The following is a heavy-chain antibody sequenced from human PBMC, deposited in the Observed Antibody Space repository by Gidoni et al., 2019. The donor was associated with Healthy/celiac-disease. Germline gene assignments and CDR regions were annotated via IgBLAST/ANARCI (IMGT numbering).Heavy chain of an antibody. D-gene: IGHD2-15*01. CDR3: ARQHRYCSGGSCYSTFDY. CDR2: INHSGST. J-gene: IGHJ4*02. V-gene: IGHV4-34*01. CDR1: GGSFSGYY. Sequence: QVQLQQWGAGLLKPSETLSLTCAVYGGSFSGYYWSWLRQHPGKGLEWIGEINHSGSTNYNPSLKSRVTISVDTSKNQFSLKLSSVTAADTAVYYCARQHRYCSGGSCYSTFDYWGQGTLVTVSS.